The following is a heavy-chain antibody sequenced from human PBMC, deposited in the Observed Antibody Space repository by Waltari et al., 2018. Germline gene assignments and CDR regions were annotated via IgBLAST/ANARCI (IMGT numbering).Heavy chain of an antibody. J-gene: IGHJ3*02. Sequence: EVQLVESGGGLVKPGGSLRLSCAASGFTFSSYSMNWVRQAPGKGLEGVSSISSSSSYIYYADSVKGRFTISRDNAKNSLYLQMNSLRAEDTAVYYCARDRDSRHRNAFDIWGQGTMVTVSS. D-gene: IGHD6-13*01. V-gene: IGHV3-21*01. CDR3: ARDRDSRHRNAFDI. CDR2: ISSSSSYI. CDR1: GFTFSSYS.